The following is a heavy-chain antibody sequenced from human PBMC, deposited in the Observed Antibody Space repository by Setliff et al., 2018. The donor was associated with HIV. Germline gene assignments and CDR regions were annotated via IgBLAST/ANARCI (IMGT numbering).Heavy chain of an antibody. D-gene: IGHD1-1*01. J-gene: IGHJ4*02. V-gene: IGHV1-69*10. CDR3: ATRGRDLGFDY. Sequence: SVKVSCKASGGTFSTNAVSWVRQAPGQGLEWMGGIIPLLGKANYAQKFQGRVTITADESTSTVYMELSSLRSEDTAVYYCATRGRDLGFDYWGQGTLVTVSS. CDR1: GGTFSTNA. CDR2: IIPLLGKA.